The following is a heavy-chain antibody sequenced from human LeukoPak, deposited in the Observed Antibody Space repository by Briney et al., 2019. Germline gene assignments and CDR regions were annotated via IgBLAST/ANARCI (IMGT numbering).Heavy chain of an antibody. J-gene: IGHJ4*01. V-gene: IGHV3-23*01. Sequence: GWSLRLSCAASGFTFSNSAMSWVRQAPGKGLEWVSTLSGSGITTYYADSVKGRFTISRDNSKNTLYLQMNTLRAEDSALYYCAKGIYSSGWSYFDYWGHGTLVTVSS. CDR1: GFTFSNSA. D-gene: IGHD6-19*01. CDR3: AKGIYSSGWSYFDY. CDR2: LSGSGITT.